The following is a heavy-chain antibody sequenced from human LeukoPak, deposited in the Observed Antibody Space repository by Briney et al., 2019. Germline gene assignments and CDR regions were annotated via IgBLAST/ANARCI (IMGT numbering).Heavy chain of an antibody. D-gene: IGHD3-3*01. CDR3: ARGNYDFWSAFAH. V-gene: IGHV5-51*01. J-gene: IGHJ4*02. Sequence: GASLKISCKGSGYSFTSYWIGWVRQMPGKGLECMGIIYPGDSDTRYSPSFQGQVTISADKSISTAYLQWSSLKASATAMYYCARGNYDFWSAFAHWGQGTLVTVSS. CDR1: GYSFTSYW. CDR2: IYPGDSDT.